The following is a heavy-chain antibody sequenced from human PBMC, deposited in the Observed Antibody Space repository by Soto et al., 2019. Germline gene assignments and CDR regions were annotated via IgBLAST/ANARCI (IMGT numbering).Heavy chain of an antibody. V-gene: IGHV1-2*04. CDR1: GYTFTGYY. Sequence: QVQLVQSGAEVKKPGASVKVSCKASGYTFTGYYMHWVRQAPGQGLEWMGWINPNSGGTNYAQKFQGWVTTTRDTSISTAYMELSRLRSDDTAVYYCARGGVVVAAAASYSYYYYMDVWGKGTTVTVSS. J-gene: IGHJ6*03. D-gene: IGHD2-15*01. CDR3: ARGGVVVAAAASYSYYYYMDV. CDR2: INPNSGGT.